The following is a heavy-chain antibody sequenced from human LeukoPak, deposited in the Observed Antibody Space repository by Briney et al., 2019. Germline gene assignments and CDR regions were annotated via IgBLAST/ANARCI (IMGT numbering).Heavy chain of an antibody. D-gene: IGHD3-22*01. CDR2: ISSSSSTI. CDR3: ARDRLVYYDSSGYPSHFDY. Sequence: PGGSLRLSCAASGFTFSSYSMNWVRQAPGKGLEWVSYISSSSSTIYYADSVKGRFTISRDNAKNSLYLQMNSLRAEDTAVYYCARDRLVYYDSSGYPSHFDYWGQGTLVTVSS. J-gene: IGHJ4*02. V-gene: IGHV3-48*01. CDR1: GFTFSSYS.